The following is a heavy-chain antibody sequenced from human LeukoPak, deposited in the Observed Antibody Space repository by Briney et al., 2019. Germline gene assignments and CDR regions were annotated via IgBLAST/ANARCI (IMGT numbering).Heavy chain of an antibody. J-gene: IGHJ3*02. Sequence: GESLRLSCAASGFTFSSYAMSWVRQAPGKGPEWVSAISSSGGTYYRDSVKGRFTISRDNHKNTLYLQMNSLRAEDTAVYYCAKDPIVFNSGNYYLGTFDIWGQGTMVNVSS. V-gene: IGHV3-23*01. D-gene: IGHD1-26*01. CDR2: ISSSGGT. CDR1: GFTFSSYA. CDR3: AKDPIVFNSGNYYLGTFDI.